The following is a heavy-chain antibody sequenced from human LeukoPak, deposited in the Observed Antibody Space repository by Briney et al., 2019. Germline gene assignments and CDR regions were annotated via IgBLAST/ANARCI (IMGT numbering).Heavy chain of an antibody. J-gene: IGHJ3*02. D-gene: IGHD6-13*01. Sequence: SETLSLTCAVYGGSFSGYYWSWIRQPPVKGLEWIGEINHSGSTNYNPSLKSRVTISVDTSKNQFSLKLSSVTAADTAVYYCAREGPGEAADYADAFDIWGQGTMVTVSS. CDR1: GGSFSGYY. CDR3: AREGPGEAADYADAFDI. CDR2: INHSGST. V-gene: IGHV4-34*01.